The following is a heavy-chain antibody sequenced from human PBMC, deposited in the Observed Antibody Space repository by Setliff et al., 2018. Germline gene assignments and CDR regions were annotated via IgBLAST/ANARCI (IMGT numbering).Heavy chain of an antibody. CDR3: ARDRTYYGSGTYTRWFDY. CDR2: IFYSGDT. V-gene: IGHV4-59*02. D-gene: IGHD3-10*01. CDR1: GASVRSHY. J-gene: IGHJ4*02. Sequence: SETLSLTCTVSGASVRSHYWSWIRQPPGKGLEWIGFIFYSGDTKSNPSLKSRVTMSVDTSKNQFSLKLSSVTAADTAVYYYARDRTYYGSGTYTRWFDYWGQGTLGTVS.